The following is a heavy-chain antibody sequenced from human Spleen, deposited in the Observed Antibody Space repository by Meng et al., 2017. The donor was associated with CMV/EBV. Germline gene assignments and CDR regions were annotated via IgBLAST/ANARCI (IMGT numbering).Heavy chain of an antibody. V-gene: IGHV3-21*01. CDR3: ARGSWYCSGITCSSTYYFDY. J-gene: IGHJ4*02. Sequence: GESLKISCTASGLTFSKFAMTWVRQAPGKGLEWVSSISSTGTYIYYTDSLKGRFTISRDNAKNSLYLQMNSLRAEDTAVYYCARGSWYCSGITCSSTYYFDYWGQGTLVTVSS. D-gene: IGHD2-15*01. CDR1: GLTFSKFA. CDR2: ISSTGTYI.